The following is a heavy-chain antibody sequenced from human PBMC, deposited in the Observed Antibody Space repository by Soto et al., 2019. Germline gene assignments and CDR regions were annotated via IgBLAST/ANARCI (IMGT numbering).Heavy chain of an antibody. V-gene: IGHV3-23*01. CDR2: ISGSGGST. CDR3: AKFGDSEIYYYYYMDV. D-gene: IGHD4-17*01. CDR1: GFTFSSYA. J-gene: IGHJ6*03. Sequence: GGSLRLSCAASGFTFSSYAMSWVRQAPGKGLEWVSAISGSGGSTYYADSVKGRFTISRDNSKNTLYLQMNSLRAEDTAVYYCAKFGDSEIYYYYYMDVWGKGTTVTVSS.